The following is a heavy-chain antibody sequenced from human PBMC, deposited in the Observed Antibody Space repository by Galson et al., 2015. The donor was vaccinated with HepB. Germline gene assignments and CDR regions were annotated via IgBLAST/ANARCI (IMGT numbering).Heavy chain of an antibody. V-gene: IGHV3-64D*06. D-gene: IGHD3-22*01. J-gene: IGHJ4*02. CDR1: GFTFSSYA. CDR3: AKERAPQSAAAMRIVVVIEYY. CDR2: ISSNGGSI. Sequence: SLRLSCAASGFTFSSYAMHWVRQAPGKGLEYVSAISSNGGSIYYADSVKGRFTISRDNSKNTLYLQMSSLRAEDTAVYYCAKERAPQSAAAMRIVVVIEYYWGQGTLVTVSS.